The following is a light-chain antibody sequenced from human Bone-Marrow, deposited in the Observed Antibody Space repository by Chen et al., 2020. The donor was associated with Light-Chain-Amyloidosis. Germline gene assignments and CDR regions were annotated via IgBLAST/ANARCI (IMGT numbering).Light chain of an antibody. CDR1: NGGIDSNY. J-gene: IGLJ1*01. Sequence: FMLTQPHSVSESPGKTVTISCTRSNGGIDSNYVQWYQQRPGSSPVIVIYEDNQRPSGVPDRFSASTDSSSASHTISGLETEDEADYSCQSYDSSNGNYVFGTGTKVTVL. V-gene: IGLV6-57*01. CDR3: QSYDSSNGNYV. CDR2: EDN.